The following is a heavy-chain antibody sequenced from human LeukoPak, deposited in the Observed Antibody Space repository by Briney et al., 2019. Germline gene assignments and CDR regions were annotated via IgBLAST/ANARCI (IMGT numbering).Heavy chain of an antibody. CDR3: ASWWGSRERVEAFDI. D-gene: IGHD1-1*01. CDR1: GYTFTSYG. Sequence: GASVKVSCKASGYTFTSYGISWVRQAPGQGLEWMGWISAYNGNTNYAQKLQGRVTMTTDTSTSTAYMELRSLRSDDTAVYYCASWWGSRERVEAFDIWGQGTMVTVSS. V-gene: IGHV1-18*01. CDR2: ISAYNGNT. J-gene: IGHJ3*02.